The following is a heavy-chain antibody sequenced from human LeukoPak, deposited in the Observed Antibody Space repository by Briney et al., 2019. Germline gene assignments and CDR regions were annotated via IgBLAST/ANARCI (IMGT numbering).Heavy chain of an antibody. CDR2: INSEGGTT. J-gene: IGHJ4*02. Sequence: GGSLRLSCTASGFAFSSYWMHWVRLTPGKGLVWVSRINSEGGTTNYADSVKGRFTISRDNAKNTLYLQISSLRAEDTAVYFCARSIVGATTWFDYWGQGTLVAVSS. CDR3: ARSIVGATTWFDY. CDR1: GFAFSSYW. V-gene: IGHV3-74*01. D-gene: IGHD1-26*01.